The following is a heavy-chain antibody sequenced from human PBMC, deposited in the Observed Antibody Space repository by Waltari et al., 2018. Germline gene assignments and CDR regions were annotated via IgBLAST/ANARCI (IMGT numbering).Heavy chain of an antibody. J-gene: IGHJ2*01. CDR2: IGVSVVTI. Sequence: EVQLVESGGGLVQPGGSLRLSCAASGFTFSSYAMSWVRQSPGKGLEWVSSIGVSVVTIFYEDSVKGRFTTSRDNSKNTLYLQMDSLRAEDTAIYYCAKSAAATIRFWYFDLWGRGTLVTVSS. CDR1: GFTFSSYA. CDR3: AKSAAATIRFWYFDL. V-gene: IGHV3-23*04. D-gene: IGHD6-13*01.